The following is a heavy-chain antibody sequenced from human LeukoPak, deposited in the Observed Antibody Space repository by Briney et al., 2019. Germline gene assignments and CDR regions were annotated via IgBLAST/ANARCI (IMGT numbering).Heavy chain of an antibody. D-gene: IGHD3-10*01. J-gene: IGHJ4*02. V-gene: IGHV3-30*02. CDR3: ARNAYYDSGTYHSGFDY. CDR1: GFTFNSYG. Sequence: QPGGSLRLSCAASGFTFNSYGMHWVRQAPGKGLEWVAFIRFDGTSKYYADSVKGRFTISRDDSENTLYLQMNSLRAEDTAVYYCARNAYYDSGTYHSGFDYWGLGTLVTVSS. CDR2: IRFDGTSK.